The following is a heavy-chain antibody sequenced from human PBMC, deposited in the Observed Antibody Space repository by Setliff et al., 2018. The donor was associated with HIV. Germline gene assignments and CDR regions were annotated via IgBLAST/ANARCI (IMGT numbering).Heavy chain of an antibody. CDR1: GFTFSTYW. CDR2: ISSSSSDTI. V-gene: IGHV3-48*01. Sequence: PGGSLRLSCAASGFTFSTYWMSWVRQAPGKGLEWVSSISSSSSDTIYYADSVKGRFTISRDNARNSLYLQMNSLRAEDTAVYYCARASFPRYCSITSCFEKGWFDPWGQGTLVTVSS. J-gene: IGHJ5*02. D-gene: IGHD2-2*01. CDR3: ARASFPRYCSITSCFEKGWFDP.